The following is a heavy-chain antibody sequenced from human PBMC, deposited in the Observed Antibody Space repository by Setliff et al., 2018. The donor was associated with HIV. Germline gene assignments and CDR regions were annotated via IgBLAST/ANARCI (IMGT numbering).Heavy chain of an antibody. CDR2: INPNSGGT. Sequence: ASVKVSCKASGYTFTGYYMHSVRQAPGQGLEWMGWINPNSGGTNSAQKFQGRVTITTDESTTTAYMELSSLRSEDTAVYYCERYPEMAALNYFYYYIDVWGKGTTVTVSS. D-gene: IGHD6-19*01. J-gene: IGHJ6*03. CDR3: ERYPEMAALNYFYYYIDV. CDR1: GYTFTGYY. V-gene: IGHV1-2*02.